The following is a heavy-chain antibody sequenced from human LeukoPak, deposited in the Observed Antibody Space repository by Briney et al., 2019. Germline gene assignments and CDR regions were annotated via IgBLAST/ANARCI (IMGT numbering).Heavy chain of an antibody. V-gene: IGHV1-46*01. CDR3: ARDDGEQLIDY. J-gene: IGHJ4*02. CDR2: INPSGGTT. CDR1: GYTFTSHY. D-gene: IGHD6-13*01. Sequence: RASVKVSCKASGYTFTSHYMHWVRQAPGQGLEWMGIINPSGGTTSYAQKFQGRVTMTRDTSTSTVYMELSSLRSEDTAVYYCARDDGEQLIDYWGQGTLVTVSS.